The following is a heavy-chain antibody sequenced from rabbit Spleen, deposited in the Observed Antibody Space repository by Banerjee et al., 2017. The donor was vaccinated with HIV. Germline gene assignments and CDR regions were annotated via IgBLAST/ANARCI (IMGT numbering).Heavy chain of an antibody. D-gene: IGHD8-1*01. Sequence: QEQLEESGGGLVKPEGSLTLTCTASGFSFSGTNWICWVRQAPGKGLEWIACIDVGSGKTYYASWAKGRFTISKTSSTTVTLQMTSLTAADTATFFCARGKDAGNSGYIYYGMDLWGPGTLVTVS. V-gene: IGHV1S45*01. CDR2: IDVGSGKT. CDR1: GFSFSGTNW. J-gene: IGHJ6*01. CDR3: ARGKDAGNSGYIYYGMDL.